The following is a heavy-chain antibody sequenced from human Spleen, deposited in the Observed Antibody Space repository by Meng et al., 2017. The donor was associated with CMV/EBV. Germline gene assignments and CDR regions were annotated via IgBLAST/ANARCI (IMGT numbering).Heavy chain of an antibody. CDR2: INEDGSET. D-gene: IGHD3-10*01. Sequence: GESLKISCVGSGFNFNNYWMNWVRQAPGKGLEWVANINEDGSETYYLDSVKGRFTISRDNAKNSLFLQMNSLRADDTAVYYCARDKENTRGYFQHWGQGTLVTVSS. J-gene: IGHJ1*01. CDR1: GFNFNNYW. V-gene: IGHV3-7*01. CDR3: ARDKENTRGYFQH.